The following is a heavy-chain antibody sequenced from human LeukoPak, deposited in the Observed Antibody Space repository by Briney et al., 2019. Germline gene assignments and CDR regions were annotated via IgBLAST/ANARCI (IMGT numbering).Heavy chain of an antibody. Sequence: SETLSLTCTVSGGSMSPYYWGWIRQPPGKGLEWIGSIYYSGSTYYNPSLKSRVTISVDTSKNQFSLKLSSVTAADTAVCYCATSPYYYGSGSYGPQLGWFDPWGQGTLVTVSS. CDR1: GGSMSPYY. J-gene: IGHJ5*02. V-gene: IGHV4-39*01. CDR2: IYYSGST. CDR3: ATSPYYYGSGSYGPQLGWFDP. D-gene: IGHD3-10*01.